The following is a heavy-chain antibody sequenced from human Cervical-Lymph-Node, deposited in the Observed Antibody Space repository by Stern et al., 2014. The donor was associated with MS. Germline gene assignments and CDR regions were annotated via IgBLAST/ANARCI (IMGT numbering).Heavy chain of an antibody. CDR3: ARHQAGIAAN. J-gene: IGHJ4*02. CDR1: GGSLSTLD. CDR2: IKPLFGTA. Sequence: VQLEESGAEVKRPESSVKVSCKASGGSLSTLDISWVRQAPGQGLEWVGEIKPLFGTANYAQKFKGRVTITADESTSTVYMELSSLKSEDTAIYVCARHQAGIAANWGQGTLVTVTS. V-gene: IGHV1-69*01. D-gene: IGHD6-13*01.